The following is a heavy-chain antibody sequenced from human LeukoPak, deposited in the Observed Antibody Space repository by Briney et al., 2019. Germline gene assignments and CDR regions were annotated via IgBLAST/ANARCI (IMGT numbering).Heavy chain of an antibody. Sequence: GGSLRLSCAASGFTFSSYAMSWVRQAPGKGLEWVSAISGSGGSTYYAASVKGRFTISRDNSKNTLYLQMNSLRAEDTAVYYCAKGNRKGYYYYYMDVWGKGTTVTVSS. CDR2: ISGSGGST. D-gene: IGHD1/OR15-1a*01. J-gene: IGHJ6*03. CDR1: GFTFSSYA. CDR3: AKGNRKGYYYYYMDV. V-gene: IGHV3-23*01.